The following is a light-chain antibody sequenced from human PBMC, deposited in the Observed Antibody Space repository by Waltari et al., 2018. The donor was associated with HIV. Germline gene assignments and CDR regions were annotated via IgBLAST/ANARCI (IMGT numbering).Light chain of an antibody. J-gene: IGLJ2*01. CDR1: SSHVGRYNL. Sequence: QLAFTPPASVSGSPGQSITISCSRASSHVGRYNLVSWYQQHSGKPPKLMIYEVSKWPSGASNRFSGAKSGNTASLTISGLQAEDEAYYYCCSYAGSSTSVVFGGGTKLTVL. CDR3: CSYAGSSTSVV. V-gene: IGLV2-23*02. CDR2: EVS.